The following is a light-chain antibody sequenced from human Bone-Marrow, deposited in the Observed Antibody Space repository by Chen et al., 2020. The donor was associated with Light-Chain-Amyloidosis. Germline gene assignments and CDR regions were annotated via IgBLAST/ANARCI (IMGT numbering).Light chain of an antibody. V-gene: IGLV3-25*03. CDR1: DLPTKY. J-gene: IGLJ2*01. CDR2: RDT. CDR3: QSADSSGTYEVI. Sequence: SYELTQPPSVSVSPGQTARITCSGDDLPTKYAYWYQQKPGQPPVLVIHRDTERPSGISERFSGSSSGTTATFTISGVQAEDEADYHCQSADSSGTYEVIFGGGTKLTVL.